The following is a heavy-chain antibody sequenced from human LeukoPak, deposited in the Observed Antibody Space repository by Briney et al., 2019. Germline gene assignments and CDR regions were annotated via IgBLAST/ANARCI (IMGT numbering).Heavy chain of an antibody. CDR1: GFTFSSYG. Sequence: GGSLRLSCAASGFTFSSYGMNWVRQAPGKGLEWVSYISSSGSTIYYADSVKGRFTITKDKAKNSLYLQMNSLRAEDTAVYYCARDQRYFDWLLSTPQYDYYSMDVWGQGTTVTVSS. V-gene: IGHV3-48*03. D-gene: IGHD3-9*01. CDR2: ISSSGSTI. CDR3: ARDQRYFDWLLSTPQYDYYSMDV. J-gene: IGHJ6*02.